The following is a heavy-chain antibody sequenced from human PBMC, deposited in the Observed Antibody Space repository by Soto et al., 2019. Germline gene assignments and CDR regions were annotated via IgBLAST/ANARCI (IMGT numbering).Heavy chain of an antibody. CDR2: ISSSSSTI. V-gene: IGHV3-48*01. D-gene: IGHD3-22*01. CDR1: GFIFSTYS. CDR3: ARARINYYDSSGSFDY. J-gene: IGHJ4*02. Sequence: GGSLRLSCAASGFIFSTYSMNWVRQGPGKGLEWGSYISSSSSTIFYTDSVKGRFTVSRDNAKNSLYLQMNSLRAEDTAVYYCARARINYYDSSGSFDYWGQGTPVTVSS.